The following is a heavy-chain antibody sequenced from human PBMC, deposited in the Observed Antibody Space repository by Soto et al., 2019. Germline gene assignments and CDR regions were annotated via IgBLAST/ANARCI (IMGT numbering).Heavy chain of an antibody. Sequence: QVQLVESGGGVVQPGRSLRLSCAASGFTFSDYAMHWVRHVPGQGLEWVAVISFDGNIKYDADSVKGRFTISRDNSKNTLFLQMDSLKGEDTAVYSCAIAPRRYCTSLSCLGLYGLDVWGQGTAVTVSS. J-gene: IGHJ6*02. CDR1: GFTFSDYA. V-gene: IGHV3-30-3*01. CDR3: AIAPRRYCTSLSCLGLYGLDV. D-gene: IGHD2-8*01. CDR2: ISFDGNIK.